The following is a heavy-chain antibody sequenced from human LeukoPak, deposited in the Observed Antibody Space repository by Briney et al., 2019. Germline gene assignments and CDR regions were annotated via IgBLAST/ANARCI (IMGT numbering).Heavy chain of an antibody. V-gene: IGHV3-7*01. J-gene: IGHJ6*02. CDR2: IKQDGSEK. CDR1: DFTFSSYA. CDR3: ARDRWELLSNSYHYCGLDV. D-gene: IGHD2-15*01. Sequence: PGGSLRLSCAASDFTFSSYAMSWVRQAPGKGLEWVANIKQDGSEKCYVDSVKGRFTISRDNAKNSLYLQMNSLRAEDTAVYYCARDRWELLSNSYHYCGLDVWGQGTTVTVSS.